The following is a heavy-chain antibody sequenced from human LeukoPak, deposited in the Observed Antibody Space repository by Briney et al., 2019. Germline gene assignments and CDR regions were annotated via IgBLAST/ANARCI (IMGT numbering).Heavy chain of an antibody. Sequence: GGSLRLSCAASGFTFSDYYMSWIRQAPGKGLEWVPYISSSSSYTNYADSVKGRFTISRDNAKNSLYLQMNSLRAEDTAVYYCARSPLWFGELFDYWGQGTLVTVSS. CDR3: ARSPLWFGELFDY. J-gene: IGHJ4*02. D-gene: IGHD3-10*01. V-gene: IGHV3-11*06. CDR2: ISSSSSYT. CDR1: GFTFSDYY.